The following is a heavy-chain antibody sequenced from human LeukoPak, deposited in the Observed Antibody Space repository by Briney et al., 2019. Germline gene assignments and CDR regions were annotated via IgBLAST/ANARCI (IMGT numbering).Heavy chain of an antibody. CDR3: ARPDDSSGYYSHDAFDI. CDR2: TYYSGST. J-gene: IGHJ3*02. D-gene: IGHD3-22*01. CDR1: GGPISSGSYY. V-gene: IGHV4-39*01. Sequence: SETLSLTCTVSGGPISSGSYYWGWIRQPPGKGLEWIGSTYYSGSTYYNPSLKSRVTISVDTSKNQFSLKLSSVTAADTAVYYCARPDDSSGYYSHDAFDIWGQGTMVTVSS.